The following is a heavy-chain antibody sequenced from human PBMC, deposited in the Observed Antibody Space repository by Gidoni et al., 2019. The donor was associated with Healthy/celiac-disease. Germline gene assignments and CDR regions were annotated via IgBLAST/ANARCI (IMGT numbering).Heavy chain of an antibody. CDR2: IYPGDSDT. Sequence: EVQLVQSGAEVKKPGESLKISCKGSGYSFTSYWIGWVRQMPGKGLEWMGIIYPGDSDTRYSPSFQGQVTISADKSISTAYLQWSSLKASDTAMYYCARLVAAAVVLPDAFDIWGQGTMVTVSS. V-gene: IGHV5-51*01. CDR1: GYSFTSYW. CDR3: ARLVAAAVVLPDAFDI. J-gene: IGHJ3*02. D-gene: IGHD6-13*01.